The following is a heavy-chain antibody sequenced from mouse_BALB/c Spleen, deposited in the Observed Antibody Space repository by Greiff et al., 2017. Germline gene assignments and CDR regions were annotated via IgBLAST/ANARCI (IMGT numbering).Heavy chain of an antibody. J-gene: IGHJ4*01. V-gene: IGHV5-6-2*01. CDR1: GFTFSSYY. CDR2: INSNGGST. Sequence: EVKVVESGGGLVKLGGSLKLSCAASGFTFSSYYMSWVRQTPEKRLELVAAINSNGGSTYYPDTVKGRFTISRDNAKNTLYLQMSSLKSEDTALYYCARHGGYAMDYWGQGTSVTVSS. D-gene: IGHD1-1*02. CDR3: ARHGGYAMDY.